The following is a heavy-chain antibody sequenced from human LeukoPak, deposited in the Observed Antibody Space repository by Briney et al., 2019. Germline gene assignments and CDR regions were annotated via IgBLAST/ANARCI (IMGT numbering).Heavy chain of an antibody. V-gene: IGHV4-59*01. CDR1: GGSISSYY. J-gene: IGHJ4*02. CDR2: IYYSGST. Sequence: PSETLSLTCTVSGGSISSYYWSWIRQPPGKGLEWIGYIYYSGSTNYNPSLKSRVTISVDTSKNQFSLKLSSVTAADTAVYYCARYYYDSSGYYYKPWGQGTLVTVSS. CDR3: ARYYYDSSGYYYKP. D-gene: IGHD3-22*01.